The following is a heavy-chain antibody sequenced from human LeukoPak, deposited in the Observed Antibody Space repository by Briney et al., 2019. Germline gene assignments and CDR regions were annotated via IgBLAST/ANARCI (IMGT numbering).Heavy chain of an antibody. D-gene: IGHD3-22*01. CDR3: ARSPNYYKSFDY. Sequence: GGSLRLSCGDSRFTSSTYVMSWVRQAPGKGLEWVSGICGSGGSTYYADSVKGRFIISRDNSNKTLYLQMSSLRAEDTAVYYCARSPNYYKSFDYWGQGTLVTVSS. CDR1: RFTSSTYV. J-gene: IGHJ4*02. CDR2: ICGSGGST. V-gene: IGHV3-23*01.